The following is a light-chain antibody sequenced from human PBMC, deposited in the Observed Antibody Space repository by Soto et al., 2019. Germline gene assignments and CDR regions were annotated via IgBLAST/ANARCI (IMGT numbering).Light chain of an antibody. CDR3: QQYNNWPPDGT. V-gene: IGKV3-15*01. CDR2: GAS. Sequence: EIVMTQSPATLSVSPGERATLSCRASQSVSSNLAWYQQKPGQAPRLLVYGASTRATGIPARFSGSGSGTEFTLTISSLQSEDFVVYYCQQYNNWPPDGTFGQGTKVDIK. CDR1: QSVSSN. J-gene: IGKJ1*01.